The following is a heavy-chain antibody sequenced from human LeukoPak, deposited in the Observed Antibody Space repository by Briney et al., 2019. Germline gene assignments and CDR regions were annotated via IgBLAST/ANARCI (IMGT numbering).Heavy chain of an antibody. CDR1: GFTVSSNY. J-gene: IGHJ6*03. D-gene: IGHD3-22*01. V-gene: IGHV3-53*01. Sequence: PGGSLRLSCAASGFTVSSNYMSWVRQAPGKGLEWVSVIYSGGSTYYADSVKGRFTISRDNSKNTLYLQMNSLRAEDTAVYYCARENYYYDSSGYYYIYCIDVWGKGTTVTVSS. CDR3: ARENYYYDSSGYYYIYCIDV. CDR2: IYSGGST.